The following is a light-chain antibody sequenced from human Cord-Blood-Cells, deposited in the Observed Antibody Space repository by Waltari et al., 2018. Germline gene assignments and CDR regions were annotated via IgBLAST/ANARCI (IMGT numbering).Light chain of an antibody. CDR2: QDG. CDR3: QAGDSSTVV. CDR1: NSGDKE. Sequence: SSELTPPHSVSVSPGQTARLTRSVANSGDKEACLLQQKPGPAPVLGSYQDGKRPSGVPEGFSGSSSGDTATLTISGTQAMDEADYYCQAGDSSTVVFGGGTKLTVL. J-gene: IGLJ2*01. V-gene: IGLV3-1*01.